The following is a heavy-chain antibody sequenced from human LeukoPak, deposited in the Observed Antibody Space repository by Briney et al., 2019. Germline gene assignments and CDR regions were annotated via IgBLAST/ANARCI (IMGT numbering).Heavy chain of an antibody. D-gene: IGHD3-10*01. CDR2: IYHSGST. J-gene: IGHJ3*02. Sequence: SETLSLTCAVSGGSISSGGYSWSWIRQPPGKGLEWIGYIYHSGSTYHNPSLKSRVTISVDRSKNQFSLKLSSVTAADTAVYYCARELSYAFDIWGQGTMVTVPS. CDR3: ARELSYAFDI. CDR1: GGSISSGGYS. V-gene: IGHV4-30-2*01.